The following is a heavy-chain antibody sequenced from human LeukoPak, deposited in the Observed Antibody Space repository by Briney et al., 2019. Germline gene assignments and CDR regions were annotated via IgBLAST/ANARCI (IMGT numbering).Heavy chain of an antibody. V-gene: IGHV1-8*01. Sequence: GASVKVSCKASGYTFTSYDINWVRQATGQGLEWMGWMNPNSGNTGYAQKFQGRVTMTRNTSISTAYMELSSLRSEDTAVYYCARSRARRSGWYSVSKNWFDPWGQGTLVTVSS. CDR1: GYTFTSYD. D-gene: IGHD6-19*01. CDR3: ARSRARRSGWYSVSKNWFDP. J-gene: IGHJ5*02. CDR2: MNPNSGNT.